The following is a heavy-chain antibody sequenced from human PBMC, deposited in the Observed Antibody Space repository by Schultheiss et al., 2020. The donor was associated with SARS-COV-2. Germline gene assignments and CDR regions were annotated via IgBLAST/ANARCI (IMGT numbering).Heavy chain of an antibody. CDR1: GGSISSSSYY. CDR2: IYYSGST. Sequence: SETLSLTCTVSGGSISSSSYYWGWIRQPPGKGLEWIGSIYYSGSTNYNPSLKSRVTITLDTSKNQFSLYLSSVTAADTAVYYCARVDLSASNWFDPWGQGTLVTVSS. CDR3: ARVDLSASNWFDP. J-gene: IGHJ5*02. V-gene: IGHV4-39*07.